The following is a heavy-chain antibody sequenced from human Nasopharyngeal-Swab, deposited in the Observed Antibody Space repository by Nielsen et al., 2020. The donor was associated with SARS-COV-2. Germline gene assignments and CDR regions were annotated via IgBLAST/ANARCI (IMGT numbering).Heavy chain of an antibody. CDR3: AREVVPAAIPYYYYGMDV. CDR2: IYYSGRT. J-gene: IGHJ6*02. Sequence: LRLSCTVSGGSISSGGYYWSWIRQHPGKGLEWIGYIYYSGRTYYNPSLKSRVTISVDTSKNQFSLKLSSVTAADTAVYYCAREVVPAAIPYYYYGMDVWGQGTTVTVSS. CDR1: GGSISSGGYY. D-gene: IGHD2-2*01. V-gene: IGHV4-31*03.